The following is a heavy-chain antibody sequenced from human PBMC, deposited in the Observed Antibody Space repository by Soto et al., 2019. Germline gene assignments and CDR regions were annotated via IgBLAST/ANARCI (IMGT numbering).Heavy chain of an antibody. CDR2: IRQDGNEI. CDR1: GFTLSTYW. V-gene: IGHV3-7*01. CDR3: GTDQWGGAFDI. D-gene: IGHD3-10*01. J-gene: IGHJ3*02. Sequence: PGGSLRLSCAASGFTLSTYWMAWVRQTPGKGLEFVANIRQDGNEINYVDSVKGRFTISRDNAKNSLFLQMNSLSDDDTAVYYCGTDQWGGAFDIGGQGTMVTVSS.